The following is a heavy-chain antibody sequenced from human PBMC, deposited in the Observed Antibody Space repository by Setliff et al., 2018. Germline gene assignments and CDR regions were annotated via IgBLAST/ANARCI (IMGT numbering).Heavy chain of an antibody. Sequence: ASVKVSCKASGYTFTSYAMHWVRQAPGQRLEWMGWINTGNGNTKYSQKFQGRFTITRDTSASTAYMELSSLRSEDTAVYYCARNYYGSGSYYLKVVYYYYGMDVWGQGTTVTVSS. CDR1: GYTFTSYA. D-gene: IGHD3-10*01. CDR3: ARNYYGSGSYYLKVVYYYYGMDV. V-gene: IGHV1-3*04. J-gene: IGHJ6*02. CDR2: INTGNGNT.